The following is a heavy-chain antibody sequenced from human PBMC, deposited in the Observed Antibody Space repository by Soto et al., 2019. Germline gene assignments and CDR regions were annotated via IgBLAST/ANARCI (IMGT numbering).Heavy chain of an antibody. CDR2: IIPILGIA. CDR1: GGTFSSYT. CDR3: AGGIAAAGTPIFDY. D-gene: IGHD6-13*01. V-gene: IGHV1-69*02. Sequence: QVQLVQSGAEVKKPGSSVKVSCKASGGTFSSYTISWVRQAPGQGLEWMGRIIPILGIANYAQKFQGRVTITADKSTSTAYMELSSLRSEDTAVYYCAGGIAAAGTPIFDYWGQGTLVTVSS. J-gene: IGHJ4*02.